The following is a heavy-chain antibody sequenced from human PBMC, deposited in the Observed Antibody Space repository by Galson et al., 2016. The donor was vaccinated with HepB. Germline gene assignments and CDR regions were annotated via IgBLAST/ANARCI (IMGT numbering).Heavy chain of an antibody. Sequence: SLRLSCAASGFTVSSNCMSWVRQAPGKGLEWVSLIYSGGTTFYADSVKGRFTISRDNTKNSLYLLMNSLRDEDTAVYYCARDGSSQFSSNWYVAFDIWGQGTVVTVSS. D-gene: IGHD6-13*01. V-gene: IGHV3-53*01. CDR2: IYSGGTT. CDR1: GFTVSSNC. CDR3: ARDGSSQFSSNWYVAFDI. J-gene: IGHJ3*02.